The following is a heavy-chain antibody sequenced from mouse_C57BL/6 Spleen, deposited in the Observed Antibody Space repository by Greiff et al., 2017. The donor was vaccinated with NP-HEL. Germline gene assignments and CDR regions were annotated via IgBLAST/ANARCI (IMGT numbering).Heavy chain of an antibody. D-gene: IGHD2-13*01. CDR2: FHPYNDDT. J-gene: IGHJ4*01. CDR3: AISDHLYAMDY. V-gene: IGHV1-47*01. CDR1: GYTFTTYP. Sequence: QVQLQQSGAELVKPGASVKMSCKASGYTFTTYPIEWVKQNHGKSLEWIGNFHPYNDDTKYNEKFKGKATLTVEKTSSTVYLELSRLTSDDSAVYYCAISDHLYAMDYWGQGTSVTVSS.